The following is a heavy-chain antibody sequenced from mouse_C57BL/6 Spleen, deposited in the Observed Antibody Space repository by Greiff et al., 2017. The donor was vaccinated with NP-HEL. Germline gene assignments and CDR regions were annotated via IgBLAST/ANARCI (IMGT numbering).Heavy chain of an antibody. CDR2: ISDGGSYT. Sequence: EVKLVESGGGLVKPGGSLKLSCAASGFTFSSYAMSWVRQTPEKRLEWVATISDGGSYTYYPDNVKGRFTISRDNAKNNLYLQMSHLKSEDTAMYYCARDRTSHWGQGTLVTVSA. CDR3: ARDRTSH. J-gene: IGHJ3*01. V-gene: IGHV5-4*01. CDR1: GFTFSSYA.